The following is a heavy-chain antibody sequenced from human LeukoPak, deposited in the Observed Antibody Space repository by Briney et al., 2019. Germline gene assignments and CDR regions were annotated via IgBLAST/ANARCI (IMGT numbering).Heavy chain of an antibody. CDR2: INPNSGGT. D-gene: IGHD3-3*01. V-gene: IGHV1-2*02. CDR3: ARDYYDFWSGYPFWYYGMDV. Sequence: ASVKVSCEASGYTFTGYYMHWVRQAPGQGLEWMGWINPNSGGTNYAQKFQGRVTMTRDTSISTAYMELSRLRSDDTAVYYCARDYYDFWSGYPFWYYGMDVWGQGTTVTVSS. J-gene: IGHJ6*02. CDR1: GYTFTGYY.